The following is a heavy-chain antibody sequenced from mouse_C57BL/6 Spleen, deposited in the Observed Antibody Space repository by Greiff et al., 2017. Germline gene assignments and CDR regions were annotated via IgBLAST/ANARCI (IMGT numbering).Heavy chain of an antibody. CDR1: GYTFTSYW. CDR3: TRAWRDYFDY. J-gene: IGHJ2*01. Sequence: EVQLQQSGTVLARPGASVKMSCKTSGYTFTSYWMHWVKQRPGQGLEGIGAIYPGNSDTSYNQKFKGKAELTSVTSASTAYMELSSLTNEDSAVYYCTRAWRDYFDYWGQGTTLTVSS. V-gene: IGHV1-5*01. CDR2: IYPGNSDT.